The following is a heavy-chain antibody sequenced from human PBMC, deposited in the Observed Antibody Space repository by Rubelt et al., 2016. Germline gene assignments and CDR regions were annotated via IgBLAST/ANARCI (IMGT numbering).Heavy chain of an antibody. CDR2: IWNDGSNE. J-gene: IGHJ4*02. V-gene: IGHV3-33*01. CDR1: GFTFSTYG. D-gene: IGHD2-15*01. Sequence: QVQLVESGGGVVQPGRSLRLSCAASGFTFSTYGIHWVRQAPGKGLEWVAVIWNDGSNEEYADSVKGRFTISRDNSKNSLYLQMNSLRAEDTAVYYCARDLLFGGQGTLVTVSS. CDR3: ARDLLF.